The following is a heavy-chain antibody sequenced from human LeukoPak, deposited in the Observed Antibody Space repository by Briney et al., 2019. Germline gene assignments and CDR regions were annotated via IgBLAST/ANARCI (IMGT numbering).Heavy chain of an antibody. J-gene: IGHJ5*02. CDR1: EFTFSIYA. D-gene: IGHD2-2*01. CDR3: AKVAIPSGHNWFDP. CDR2: ISGSGGST. V-gene: IGHV3-23*01. Sequence: AGGSLRLSCAASEFTFSIYAMSWVRQAPGKGLEWVSAISGSGGSTDYADSVKGRFTISRDNSENTLYLQMNSLRVEDTAVYYCAKVAIPSGHNWFDPWGQGTLVTVSS.